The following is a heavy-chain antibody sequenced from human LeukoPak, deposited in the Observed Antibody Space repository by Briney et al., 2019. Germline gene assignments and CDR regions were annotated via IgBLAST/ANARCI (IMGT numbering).Heavy chain of an antibody. V-gene: IGHV3-15*01. CDR3: TTDPAYYDFWSGYRDRDY. D-gene: IGHD3-3*01. CDR2: IKSKTDGGTT. CDR1: GFTFSDSY. Sequence: GGSLRLSCAASGFTFSDSYMTWIRQAPGKGLEWVGRIKSKTDGGTTDYAAPVKGRFTISRDDSKNTLYLQMNSLKTEDTAVYYCTTDPAYYDFWSGYRDRDYWGQGTLVTVSS. J-gene: IGHJ4*02.